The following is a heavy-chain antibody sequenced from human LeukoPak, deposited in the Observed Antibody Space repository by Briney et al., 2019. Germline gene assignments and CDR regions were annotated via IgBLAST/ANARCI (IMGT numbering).Heavy chain of an antibody. D-gene: IGHD3-9*01. V-gene: IGHV3-23*01. CDR1: GFTFSSYA. CDR3: VPRNLAILTGYYLNFDY. CDR2: ISGSGGST. J-gene: IGHJ4*02. Sequence: PGGSLRLSCAASGFTFSSYAMSWVRQAPGKGLEWVSAISGSGGSTYYADSVKGRFTISRDNSKNTLYPQMNSLRAEDTAVYYCVPRNLAILTGYYLNFDYWGQGTLVTVSS.